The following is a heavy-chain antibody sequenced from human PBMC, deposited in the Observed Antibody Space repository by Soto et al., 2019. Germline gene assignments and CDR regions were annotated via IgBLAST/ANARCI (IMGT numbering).Heavy chain of an antibody. V-gene: IGHV3-74*01. CDR2: VNPDGTIT. J-gene: IGHJ4*02. CDR3: SYDTFGDKDF. CDR1: GFTFSSYA. Sequence: GGSLRLSCAASGFTFSSYAMIWARQAPGRGLEWVSRVNPDGTITTYADSVKGRFTISRDNAKNTLYSQMNSLGVEDTALYYCSYDTFGDKDFWGQGTPVTVSS. D-gene: IGHD3-9*01.